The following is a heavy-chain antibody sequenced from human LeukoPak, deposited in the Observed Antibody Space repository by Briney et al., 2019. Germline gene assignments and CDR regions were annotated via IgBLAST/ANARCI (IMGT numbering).Heavy chain of an antibody. J-gene: IGHJ3*02. Sequence: PGGSLRLSCVVSGFKSSNYWTNWVRQAPGKRPEWVAGIKQDGSEKYYVDSVKGRFTISRDNAESSLYLQMNSLKVDDTAVYYCAKILHHGIHYDFWSGVNADAFDIWGQGTMVTVSS. CDR3: AKILHHGIHYDFWSGVNADAFDI. D-gene: IGHD3-3*01. CDR2: IKQDGSEK. V-gene: IGHV3-7*02. CDR1: GFKSSNYW.